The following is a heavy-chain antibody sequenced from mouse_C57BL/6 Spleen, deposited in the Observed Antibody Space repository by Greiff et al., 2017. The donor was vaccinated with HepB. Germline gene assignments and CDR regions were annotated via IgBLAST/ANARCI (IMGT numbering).Heavy chain of an antibody. CDR2: IDPSDSYT. D-gene: IGHD2-1*01. V-gene: IGHV1-50*01. J-gene: IGHJ1*03. CDR1: GYTFTSYW. CDR3: ARKVYYGNSDWYFDV. Sequence: VQLQQSGAELVKPGASVKLSCKASGYTFTSYWMQWVKQRPGQGLEWIGEIDPSDSYTNYNQKFKGKATLTVDTSSSTAYMQLSSLTSEDSAVYYCARKVYYGNSDWYFDVWGTGTTVTVSS.